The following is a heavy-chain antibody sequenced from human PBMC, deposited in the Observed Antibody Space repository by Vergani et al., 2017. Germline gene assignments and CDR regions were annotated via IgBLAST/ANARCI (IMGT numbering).Heavy chain of an antibody. CDR3: AGDCTSVDCPVNYGMDV. V-gene: IGHV3-30*03. CDR1: GFTFSRYG. Sequence: QVQLVESGGGVVQPGRSLRLSCAASGFTFSRYGMHWVRQAPGKGLEWVAVISYDGRNKYYADSGKGRFTISRDNSKNTLYLQMDSLRAEDTAVYYCAGDCTSVDCPVNYGMDVWGQGAMVTVSS. J-gene: IGHJ6*02. D-gene: IGHD2-8*02. CDR2: ISYDGRNK.